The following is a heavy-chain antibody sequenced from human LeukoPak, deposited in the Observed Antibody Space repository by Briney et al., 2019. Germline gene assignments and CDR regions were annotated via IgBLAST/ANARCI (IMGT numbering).Heavy chain of an antibody. Sequence: SSETLSLTCTVSGGSISSSSYYWGWIRQPPGKGLEWIGSIYYSGSTYYNPSLKSRVTISVDTSKNQFSLKLSSVTAADTAVYYCKVVITTGLDYWGQGTLVTVSS. V-gene: IGHV4-39*01. CDR3: KVVITTGLDY. J-gene: IGHJ4*02. D-gene: IGHD3-22*01. CDR1: GGSISSSSYY. CDR2: IYYSGST.